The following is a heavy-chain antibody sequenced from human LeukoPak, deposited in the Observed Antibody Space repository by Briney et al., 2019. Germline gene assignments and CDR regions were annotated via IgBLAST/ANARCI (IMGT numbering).Heavy chain of an antibody. CDR2: IYYSGST. V-gene: IGHV4-39*02. CDR1: GGSITSTTCN. J-gene: IGHJ6*03. D-gene: IGHD1-7*01. Sequence: SETLSLTCTVSGGSITSTTCNWGWIRQPPGKGLEWIGSIYYSGSTYYNPSLKSRVTISIDTSKNQFSLKLSSVTAADTAVYYCARDDPNYEDIYYYYYMDVWGKGTTVTVSS. CDR3: ARDDPNYEDIYYYYYMDV.